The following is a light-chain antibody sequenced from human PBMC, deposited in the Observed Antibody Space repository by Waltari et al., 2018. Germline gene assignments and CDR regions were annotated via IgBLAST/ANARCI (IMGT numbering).Light chain of an antibody. CDR1: SSDVGSYNQ. V-gene: IGLV2-23*01. Sequence: QSALTQPASVSGSPGQSITISCTGTSSDVGSYNQVSWYQQHPGKAPKLIIYEGNKWPSGVSNRFSGSKSGNTASLTISGLQAEDEADYYCCSYAGGSTWVFGGGTKLTVL. CDR3: CSYAGGSTWV. J-gene: IGLJ3*02. CDR2: EGN.